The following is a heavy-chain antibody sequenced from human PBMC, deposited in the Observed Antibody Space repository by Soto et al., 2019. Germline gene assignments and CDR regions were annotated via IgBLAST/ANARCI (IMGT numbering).Heavy chain of an antibody. J-gene: IGHJ6*02. Sequence: QVQLVESGGGVVQPGRSLRLSCAASGFTFSSYAMHWVRQAPGKGLEWVAVISYDGSNKYYADSVKGRFTISRDNSKNTLYLPMNCLRAADTAVYYCARDLGYSSGWSYYYYGMDVWGQGTTVTVS. CDR3: ARDLGYSSGWSYYYYGMDV. V-gene: IGHV3-30-3*01. CDR1: GFTFSSYA. D-gene: IGHD6-19*01. CDR2: ISYDGSNK.